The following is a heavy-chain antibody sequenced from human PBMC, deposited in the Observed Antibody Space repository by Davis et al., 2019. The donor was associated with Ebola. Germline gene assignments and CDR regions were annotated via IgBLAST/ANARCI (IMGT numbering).Heavy chain of an antibody. CDR3: AKDTPVGYCSGGSCYSY. Sequence: PGGSPRLSCAASGFTFSSYSMNWVRQAPGKGLEWVSSISSSSSYIYYADSVKGRFTISRDNSKNTLYLQMNSLRAEDTAVYYCAKDTPVGYCSGGSCYSYWGQGTLVTVSS. V-gene: IGHV3-21*04. D-gene: IGHD2-15*01. CDR2: ISSSSSYI. J-gene: IGHJ4*02. CDR1: GFTFSSYS.